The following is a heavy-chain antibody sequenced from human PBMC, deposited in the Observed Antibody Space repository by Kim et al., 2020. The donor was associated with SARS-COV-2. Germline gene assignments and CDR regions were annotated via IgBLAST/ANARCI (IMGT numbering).Heavy chain of an antibody. V-gene: IGHV3-33*01. CDR1: GFTFSSYG. Sequence: GGSLRLSCAASGFTFSSYGMHWVRQAPGKGLEWVAVIWYDGSNKYYADSVKGRFTISRDNSKNTLYLQMNSLRAEDTAVYYCARLGGAYSNSYYYYGMDVWGQGTTVTVSS. CDR3: ARLGGAYSNSYYYYGMDV. D-gene: IGHD4-4*01. J-gene: IGHJ6*02. CDR2: IWYDGSNK.